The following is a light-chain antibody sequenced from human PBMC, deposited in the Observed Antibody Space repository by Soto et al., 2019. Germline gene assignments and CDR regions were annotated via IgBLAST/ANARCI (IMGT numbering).Light chain of an antibody. CDR2: KAS. V-gene: IGKV1-5*03. CDR1: QSISSW. J-gene: IGKJ1*01. Sequence: DIQMTQSPSTLSASVGDRVTITCRVSQSISSWLAWYQQKPGKAPTLLIYKASSLERGVPSRVSGSGSGTEFTLTISSLQPDDFATYYCQQYNSYWTFGQGTNVEIK. CDR3: QQYNSYWT.